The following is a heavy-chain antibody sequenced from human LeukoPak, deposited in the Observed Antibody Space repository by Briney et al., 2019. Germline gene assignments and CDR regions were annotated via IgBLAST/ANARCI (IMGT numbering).Heavy chain of an antibody. Sequence: ASVKVSCKASGYTITSYDINWVRQAAGQGLEWMGWMNPNSGNTGYAQRFQGRVTMTRNTSISTAYMELSSLRSEDTAVYYCARVPYYDFWSGYYTGYYYYMDVWGKGTTVTVSS. CDR3: ARVPYYDFWSGYYTGYYYYMDV. V-gene: IGHV1-8*01. CDR2: MNPNSGNT. J-gene: IGHJ6*03. D-gene: IGHD3-3*01. CDR1: GYTITSYD.